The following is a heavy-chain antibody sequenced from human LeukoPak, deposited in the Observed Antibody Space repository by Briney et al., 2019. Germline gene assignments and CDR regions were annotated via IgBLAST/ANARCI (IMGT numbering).Heavy chain of an antibody. CDR1: GFTFDDYA. V-gene: IGHV3-9*01. J-gene: IGHJ4*02. D-gene: IGHD2-8*01. CDR2: ISWNSGSI. Sequence: GRSLRLSCAASGFTFDDYAMYWVRQAPGKGLEWVSGISWNSGSIGYADSVKGRFTISRDNAKNSLYLQMNSLRDDDSAAYFCARVYLERLTAGYFDHWGQGTQVTVSP. CDR3: ARVYLERLTAGYFDH.